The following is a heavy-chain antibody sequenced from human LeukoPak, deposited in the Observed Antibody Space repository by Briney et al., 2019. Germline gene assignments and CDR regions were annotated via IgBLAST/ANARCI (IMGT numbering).Heavy chain of an antibody. Sequence: ASVKVSCKASGSTFSSYYMHWVRQAPGQGLEWMGMINPSGAYTSYAQKFQGRVTMTRDTSTSTVYMELSSLRSEDTAVYYCARDPSSGWIQTDYWGQGTLVTVSS. CDR3: ARDPSSGWIQTDY. V-gene: IGHV1-46*01. J-gene: IGHJ4*02. CDR2: INPSGAYT. CDR1: GSTFSSYY. D-gene: IGHD6-19*01.